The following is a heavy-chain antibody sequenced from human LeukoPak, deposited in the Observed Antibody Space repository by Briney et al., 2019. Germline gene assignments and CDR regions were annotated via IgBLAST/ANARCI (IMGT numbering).Heavy chain of an antibody. CDR3: ARTERLLWFGDSSLFDY. Sequence: GASVKVSCKASGYTFTGYYMHWVRQAPGQGLEWMGWINPNSGGTNYAQKFQGRVTMTRDTSISTAYMELSRLRSDDTAVYYCARTERLLWFGDSSLFDYWGQGTLVTVSS. CDR1: GYTFTGYY. D-gene: IGHD3-10*01. CDR2: INPNSGGT. J-gene: IGHJ4*02. V-gene: IGHV1-2*02.